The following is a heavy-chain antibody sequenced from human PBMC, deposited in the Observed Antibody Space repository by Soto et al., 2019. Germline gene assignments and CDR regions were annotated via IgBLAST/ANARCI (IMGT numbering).Heavy chain of an antibody. J-gene: IGHJ4*02. CDR3: ARGGHVVVVTAALDY. CDR1: GDTFTDYY. CDR2: VNPSGGHT. D-gene: IGHD2-21*02. Sequence: QVQLMQSGAEVKKPGASVKVSCKASGDTFTDYYIHWVRQAPGQGLEWMGTVNPSGGHTTYAQHSRGRVTMTRDTSTSTLSMGLTSLTSAATAIYYCARGGHVVVVTAALDYWGQGTLVTVSS. V-gene: IGHV1-46*01.